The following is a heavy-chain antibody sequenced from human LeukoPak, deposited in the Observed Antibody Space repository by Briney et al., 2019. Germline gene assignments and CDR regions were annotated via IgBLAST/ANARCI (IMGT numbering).Heavy chain of an antibody. CDR1: EFTFSQFA. CDR2: VSSHGNDG. D-gene: IGHD5-24*01. Sequence: GRSLRLSCAVSEFTFSQFAMHWVRQAPGKGLEWVAVVSSHGNDGYYADSVKGRFTISRYNSKNTLYLQIDSLRAEDTAIYYCTRDAHNFNDFDYWGQGTLVTVSS. J-gene: IGHJ4*02. CDR3: TRDAHNFNDFDY. V-gene: IGHV3-30*01.